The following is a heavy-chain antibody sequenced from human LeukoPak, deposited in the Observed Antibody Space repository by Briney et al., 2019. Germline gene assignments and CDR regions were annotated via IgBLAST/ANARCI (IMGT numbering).Heavy chain of an antibody. CDR1: GFTVSSNY. Sequence: GGSLRLSCAASGFTVSSNYMSWVRQAPGKGLEWVSVIYSGGSTYYADSVKGRFTISRDNSKNTLYLQMNSLRAEDTAVYYCARDLRQLWLFEDYGMDVWGQGTTVTVSS. J-gene: IGHJ6*02. CDR2: IYSGGST. D-gene: IGHD5-18*01. CDR3: ARDLRQLWLFEDYGMDV. V-gene: IGHV3-53*01.